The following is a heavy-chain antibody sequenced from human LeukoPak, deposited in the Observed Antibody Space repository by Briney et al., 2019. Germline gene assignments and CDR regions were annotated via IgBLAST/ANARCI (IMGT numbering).Heavy chain of an antibody. CDR3: ARIGGAHNFDY. J-gene: IGHJ4*02. V-gene: IGHV1-2*06. Sequence: GASVKVSCRASGYTFTAYYMHRVRQAPGQGLEWMGRINPNTGGTNYAQKFQGRVTMTGDTSISTAYMELSRLTSDDTAVYYCARIGGAHNFDYWGQGTLVTVSS. D-gene: IGHD3-16*01. CDR1: GYTFTAYY. CDR2: INPNTGGT.